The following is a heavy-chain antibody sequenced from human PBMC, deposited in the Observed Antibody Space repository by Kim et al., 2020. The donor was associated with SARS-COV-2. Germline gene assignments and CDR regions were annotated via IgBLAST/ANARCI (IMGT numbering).Heavy chain of an antibody. J-gene: IGHJ5*02. V-gene: IGHV3-30*02. D-gene: IGHD6-13*01. CDR3: AKGGAAAGRDRFDP. Sequence: ADSVKGRFTISRDNSKNTLYLQMNSLRAEDTAVYDCAKGGAAAGRDRFDPWGQGTLVTVSS.